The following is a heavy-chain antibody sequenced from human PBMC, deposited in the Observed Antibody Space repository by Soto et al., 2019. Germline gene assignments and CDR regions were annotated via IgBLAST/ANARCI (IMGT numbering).Heavy chain of an antibody. J-gene: IGHJ2*01. CDR1: GFTFSDYY. Sequence: QVQLVESGGGLVKHGGSLRLSCAASGFTFSDYYMSWLRQAPGKGLEWVSYSSSSSSYTNYADSVKGRFTISRDNAKNSLYLQMNSLRAEDTAVYYCARVIFYGIPNWYFDLWGRGTLVTVSS. CDR2: SSSSSSYT. D-gene: IGHD3-9*01. V-gene: IGHV3-11*05. CDR3: ARVIFYGIPNWYFDL.